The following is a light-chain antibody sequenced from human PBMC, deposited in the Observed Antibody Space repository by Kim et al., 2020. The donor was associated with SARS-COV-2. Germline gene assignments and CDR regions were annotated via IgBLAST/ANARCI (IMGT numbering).Light chain of an antibody. CDR1: SSNIGAGYD. CDR3: QSYDNSLSGYV. CDR2: GNT. V-gene: IGLV1-40*01. Sequence: ELTQPPSVSGAPGQRVTISCTGSSSNIGAGYDVHWYQQLPGTAPKLLIYGNTNRPSGVPDRFSGSKSGTSASLAITGLQAEDEADYCCQSYDNSLSGYVFGTGTKVTVL. J-gene: IGLJ1*01.